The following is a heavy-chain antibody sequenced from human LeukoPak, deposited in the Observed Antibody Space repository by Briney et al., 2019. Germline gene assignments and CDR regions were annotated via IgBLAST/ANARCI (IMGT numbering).Heavy chain of an antibody. CDR1: GGSISSYY. CDR3: ARVAKYYYDSSGSFDY. CDR2: IYYSGST. V-gene: IGHV4-59*01. D-gene: IGHD3-22*01. J-gene: IGHJ4*02. Sequence: PSETLSLTCTVSGGSISSYYWSWIRQPPGKGLEWIGYIYYSGSTNYNLSLKSRVTISVDTSKNQFSLKLSSVTAADTAVYYCARVAKYYYDSSGSFDYWGQGTLVTVSS.